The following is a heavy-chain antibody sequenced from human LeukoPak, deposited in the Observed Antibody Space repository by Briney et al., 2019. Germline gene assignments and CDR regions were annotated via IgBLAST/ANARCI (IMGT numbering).Heavy chain of an antibody. CDR1: GGSISSSNW. CDR2: IYHSGST. Sequence: PSETLSLTCAVSGGSISSSNWWNWVRQPPGKGLEWIGEIYHSGSTNYNPSLKSRVTISVDKSKNQFSLKLSSVTAADTAVYYCARGSSVYYYDSSGFFDYWGQGTLVTVSS. CDR3: ARGSSVYYYDSSGFFDY. V-gene: IGHV4-4*02. J-gene: IGHJ4*02. D-gene: IGHD3-22*01.